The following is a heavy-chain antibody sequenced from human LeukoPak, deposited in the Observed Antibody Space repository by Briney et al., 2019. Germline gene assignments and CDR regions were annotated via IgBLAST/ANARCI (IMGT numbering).Heavy chain of an antibody. Sequence: GGSLRLSCAASGFTVSSYYMSWVRQAPGKGLEWVSVIYSGGSTYYADSVKGRFTISRDNSKNTLYLQMNSLRAEDTAVYYCAKVETAAAATLRGFDYWGQGTLVTVSS. CDR2: IYSGGST. CDR3: AKVETAAAATLRGFDY. V-gene: IGHV3-66*01. J-gene: IGHJ4*02. CDR1: GFTVSSYY. D-gene: IGHD6-13*01.